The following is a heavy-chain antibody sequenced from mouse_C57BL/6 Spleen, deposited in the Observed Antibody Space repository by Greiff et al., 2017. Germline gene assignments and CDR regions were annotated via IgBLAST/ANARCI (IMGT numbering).Heavy chain of an antibody. Sequence: QVLKQQSGPELVKPGASVKISCKASGYAFSSSWMNWVKQRPGKGLEWIGRIYPGDGDTNYNGKFKGKATLTADKSSSTAYMQLSSLTSEDSAVYFCARLYGYDGEADYWGQGTTLTVSS. CDR3: ARLYGYDGEADY. D-gene: IGHD2-2*01. CDR2: IYPGDGDT. CDR1: GYAFSSSW. J-gene: IGHJ2*01. V-gene: IGHV1-82*01.